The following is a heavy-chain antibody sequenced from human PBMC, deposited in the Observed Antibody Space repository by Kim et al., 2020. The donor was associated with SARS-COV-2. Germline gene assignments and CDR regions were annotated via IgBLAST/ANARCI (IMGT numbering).Heavy chain of an antibody. J-gene: IGHJ4*02. CDR3: ARLPHDSSGYVDC. V-gene: IGHV4-39*01. Sequence: SETLSLSCTVSGGSISNSFNYWGWIRQRPGKFFSGIGSCDDRGSTYDSPSLKSRVTVSVDTSKNQFSLKVTSVTAADTAVYFCARLPHDSSGYVDCWGQRLLVTLST. CDR2: CDDRGST. D-gene: IGHD3-22*01. CDR1: GGSISNSFNY.